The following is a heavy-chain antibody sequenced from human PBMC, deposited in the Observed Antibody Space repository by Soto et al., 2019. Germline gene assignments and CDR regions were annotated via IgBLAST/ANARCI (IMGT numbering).Heavy chain of an antibody. CDR2: ISGSGGST. CDR3: AKEDYDYIWGSYTERDPVGFQH. J-gene: IGHJ1*01. D-gene: IGHD3-16*01. V-gene: IGHV3-23*01. CDR1: GFTFSSYA. Sequence: GGSLRLSCAASGFTFSSYAMSWVRQAPGKGLEWVSAISGSGGSTYYADSVKGRFTISRDNSKNTLYLQMNSLRAEDTAVYYCAKEDYDYIWGSYTERDPVGFQHWGQGTLVTVSS.